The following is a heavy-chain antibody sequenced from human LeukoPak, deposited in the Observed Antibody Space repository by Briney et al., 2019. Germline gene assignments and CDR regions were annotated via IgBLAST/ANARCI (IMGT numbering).Heavy chain of an antibody. D-gene: IGHD2-21*02. CDR3: AAGGVTAERHAFEI. CDR2: IYRGGNI. V-gene: IGHV3-53*01. CDR1: GFTVNSTY. J-gene: IGHJ3*02. Sequence: PGGSLRLSCVASGFTVNSTYMTWVRQTPGKGLDWVSLIYRGGNIYYGDSVRGRFTMPRDISQNVVFLEINTLRAEDTAVYYCAAGGVTAERHAFEIWGHGTVVTVSS.